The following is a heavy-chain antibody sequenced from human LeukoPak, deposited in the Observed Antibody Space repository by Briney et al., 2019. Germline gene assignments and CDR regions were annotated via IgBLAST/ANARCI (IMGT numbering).Heavy chain of an antibody. CDR1: GFTVSSNY. D-gene: IGHD3-22*01. V-gene: IGHV3-33*06. Sequence: GGSLRLSCAASGFTVSSNYMSWVRQAPGKGLEWVAVIWYDGSNKYYADSVKGRFTISRDNSKNTLYLQMNSLRAEDTAVYYCAKNYYDSSGYYYVGMFYFDYWGQGTLVTVSS. CDR2: IWYDGSNK. CDR3: AKNYYDSSGYYYVGMFYFDY. J-gene: IGHJ4*02.